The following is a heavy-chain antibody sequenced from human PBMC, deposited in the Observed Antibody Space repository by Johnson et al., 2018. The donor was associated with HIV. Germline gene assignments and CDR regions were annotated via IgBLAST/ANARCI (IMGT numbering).Heavy chain of an antibody. J-gene: IGHJ3*02. CDR2: ISYDGSNK. D-gene: IGHD7-27*01. CDR1: GFTLSTYA. Sequence: QVQLVESGGGVVQPGRSLRLSCAASGFTLSTYAMHWVRQAPGKGLEWVAVISYDGSNKYYAESVKGRFTISRDNSKNTLFLKMNSLRVEDTAVYYCASNWGSELDAFDIWGQGTMVTVSS. CDR3: ASNWGSELDAFDI. V-gene: IGHV3-30-3*01.